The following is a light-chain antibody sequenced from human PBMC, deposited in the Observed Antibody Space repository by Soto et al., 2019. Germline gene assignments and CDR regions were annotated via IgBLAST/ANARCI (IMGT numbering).Light chain of an antibody. CDR2: EGS. Sequence: QSALTQPASVSGSPGQSITISCTGTSSDVGSYNLVSWYQQHPGKAPKLMIYEGSKRPSGVSNRFSGSKSGNTASLTISGLQAEDGADYYCCSYAGSSPVVFGGGTKLTVL. CDR1: SSDVGSYNL. CDR3: CSYAGSSPVV. J-gene: IGLJ2*01. V-gene: IGLV2-23*01.